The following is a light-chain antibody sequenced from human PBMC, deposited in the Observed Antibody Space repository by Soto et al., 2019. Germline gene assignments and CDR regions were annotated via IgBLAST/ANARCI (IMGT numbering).Light chain of an antibody. J-gene: IGLJ1*01. V-gene: IGLV2-8*01. CDR2: EVS. Sequence: QSALTQPPSASGSPGQSVTISCTGTSSDVGGYNYVSWYQQHPGKAPKLMIYEVSKRPSGVPDRFSGSKSGNTASLTVSGLQAEDEDVYYCISYAGSNLLYVFGTGTKVTVL. CDR3: ISYAGSNLLYV. CDR1: SSDVGGYNY.